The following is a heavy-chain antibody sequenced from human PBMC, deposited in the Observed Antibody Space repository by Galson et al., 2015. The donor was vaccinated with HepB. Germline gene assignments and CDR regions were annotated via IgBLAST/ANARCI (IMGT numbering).Heavy chain of an antibody. CDR2: IAVKSEGETT. J-gene: IGHJ4*02. V-gene: IGHV3-15*04. Sequence: SLRLSCAGSGFTFSHAWMNWVRQAPGKGLEWVGHIAVKSEGETTQYAAPVKGRFTISRDDSKNTVYLQMYNLRTEDTAEYYCTADLFDSSSYSNDHWGQGTLVTVSS. D-gene: IGHD3-22*01. CDR3: TADLFDSSSYSNDH. CDR1: GFTFSHAW.